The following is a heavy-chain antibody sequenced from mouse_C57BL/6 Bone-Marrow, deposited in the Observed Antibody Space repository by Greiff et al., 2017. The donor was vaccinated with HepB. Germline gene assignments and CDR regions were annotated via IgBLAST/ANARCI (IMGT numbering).Heavy chain of an antibody. V-gene: IGHV5-6*02. Sequence: EVMLVESGGDLVKPGGSLKLSCAASGFTFSSYGMSWVRQTPDKRLEWVATISSGGSYTYYPDSVKGRFTISRDNAKNTLYLQMSSLKSEDTAMYYCARQDTPFAYWGQGTLVTVSA. CDR1: GFTFSSYG. CDR3: ARQDTPFAY. CDR2: ISSGGSYT. J-gene: IGHJ3*01. D-gene: IGHD5-1-1*01.